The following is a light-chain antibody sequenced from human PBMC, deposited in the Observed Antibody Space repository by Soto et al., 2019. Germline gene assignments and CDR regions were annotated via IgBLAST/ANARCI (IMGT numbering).Light chain of an antibody. Sequence: QSALTQPPSASGSPGQSVTISCTGTSSDVGGYNYVSWYQQHPGKVPKLMVYEVNKRPSGVPDRFSGSKSGNTASLTVSGHQAEDGADYYCTSYAGGNNVFGTGTKLTVL. CDR3: TSYAGGNNV. V-gene: IGLV2-8*01. CDR1: SSDVGGYNY. J-gene: IGLJ1*01. CDR2: EVN.